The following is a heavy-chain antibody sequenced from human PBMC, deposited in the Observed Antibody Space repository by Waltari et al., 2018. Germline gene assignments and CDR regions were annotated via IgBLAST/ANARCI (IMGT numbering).Heavy chain of an antibody. CDR3: ARVPYSSSWYTPDWYFDL. Sequence: QVQLQESGPGLVKPSETLSLTCTVSGGSISSYYWSWIRQPPGKGLEWIGSIYYSGSTNYSPSLKSRVTISVDTSKNQFSLKLSSVTAADPALYYCARVPYSSSWYTPDWYFDLWGRGTLVTVSS. D-gene: IGHD6-13*01. CDR2: IYYSGST. V-gene: IGHV4-59*12. CDR1: GGSISSYY. J-gene: IGHJ2*01.